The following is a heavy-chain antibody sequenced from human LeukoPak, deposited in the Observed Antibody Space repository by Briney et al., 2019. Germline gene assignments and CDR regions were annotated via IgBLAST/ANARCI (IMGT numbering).Heavy chain of an antibody. Sequence: GGSLRRYGAVSGFTFSSYAMRWVRQAPGKGLEWVSGISGSGVSTYYADSVKGRFTISRDNSKNTLYLQMNSLRAEDTAVYYCAKSTAGTGPGYWGQGTLVTVSS. V-gene: IGHV3-23*01. CDR1: GFTFSSYA. CDR3: AKSTAGTGPGY. CDR2: ISGSGVST. J-gene: IGHJ4*02. D-gene: IGHD6-19*01.